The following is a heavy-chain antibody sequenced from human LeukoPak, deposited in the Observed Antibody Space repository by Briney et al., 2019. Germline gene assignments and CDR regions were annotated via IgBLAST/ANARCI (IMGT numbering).Heavy chain of an antibody. V-gene: IGHV3-30*02. CDR3: ARGSRFGVVERDAFDI. CDR2: IRYDGSNK. J-gene: IGHJ3*02. Sequence: GGSLRLSCAASGFTFSSYGMHWVRQAPGKGLEWVAFIRYDGSNKYYADSVKGRFTISRDNSKNTLYLQMNSLRAEDTAVYYCARGSRFGVVERDAFDIWGQGTMVTVSS. D-gene: IGHD3-3*01. CDR1: GFTFSSYG.